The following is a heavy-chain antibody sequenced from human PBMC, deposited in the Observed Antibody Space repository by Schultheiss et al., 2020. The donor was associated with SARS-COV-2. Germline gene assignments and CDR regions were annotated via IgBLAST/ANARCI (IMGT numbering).Heavy chain of an antibody. J-gene: IGHJ5*02. CDR2: INPDSGGT. CDR3: ARGGYCSGGSCYSDWFDP. D-gene: IGHD2-15*01. CDR1: GYTFTSYG. Sequence: ASVKVSCKASGYTFTSYGISWVRQAPGQGLEWMGWINPDSGGTNYAQKLQGRVTMTTDTSTSTAYMELRSLRSDDTAVYYCARGGYCSGGSCYSDWFDPWGQGTLVTVSS. V-gene: IGHV1-18*01.